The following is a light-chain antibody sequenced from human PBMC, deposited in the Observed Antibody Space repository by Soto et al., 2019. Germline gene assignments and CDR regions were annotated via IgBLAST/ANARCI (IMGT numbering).Light chain of an antibody. V-gene: IGKV1-27*01. Sequence: DIQMTQSPSSLSASVGDRVTITCRASQGIGNYLAWYQQKPGKVPKLLIYAASTLQSGVPSRFSGSGSGTDFTLTIRSLQPEDFATYYCQKYNSVPLTFGGGTKLEIK. CDR2: AAS. CDR1: QGIGNY. J-gene: IGKJ4*01. CDR3: QKYNSVPLT.